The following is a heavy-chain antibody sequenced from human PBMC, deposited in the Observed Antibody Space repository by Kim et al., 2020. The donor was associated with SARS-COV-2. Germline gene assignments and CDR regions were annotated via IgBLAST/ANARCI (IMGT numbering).Heavy chain of an antibody. CDR1: GFTFSNAW. D-gene: IGHD3-3*01. Sequence: GGSLRLSCAASGFTFSNAWMSWVRQAPGKGLEWVGRIKSKTDGGTTDYAAPVKGRFTISRDDSKNTLYLQMNSLKTEDTAVYYCTTDFLSDFWSGYYRPFDYWGQGTLVTVSS. J-gene: IGHJ4*02. CDR2: IKSKTDGGTT. CDR3: TTDFLSDFWSGYYRPFDY. V-gene: IGHV3-15*01.